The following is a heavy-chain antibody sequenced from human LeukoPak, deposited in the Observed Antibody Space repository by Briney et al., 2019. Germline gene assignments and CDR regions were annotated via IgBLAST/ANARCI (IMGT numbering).Heavy chain of an antibody. Sequence: SETLSLTCSVSGGSVTSGGFYWGWLRQPPGKGPEWIATIYYTGSTYYNPSLQSRVTISIDTSKNQFSLRLTYVTATDTAVYHCARHSGSGSLSRPFDPWGQGTLVTVSS. J-gene: IGHJ5*02. D-gene: IGHD3-10*01. CDR1: GGSVTSGGFY. V-gene: IGHV4-39*01. CDR2: IYYTGST. CDR3: ARHSGSGSLSRPFDP.